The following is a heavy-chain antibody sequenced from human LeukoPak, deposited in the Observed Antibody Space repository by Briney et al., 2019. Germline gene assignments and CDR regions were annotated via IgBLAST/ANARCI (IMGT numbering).Heavy chain of an antibody. V-gene: IGHV5-51*01. CDR1: GYSFTSYW. J-gene: IGHJ6*03. CDR2: IYPGDSDT. CDR3: ARHWGLHRSEDYYYYYYMDV. Sequence: GESLKISCKGSGYSFTSYWIGWVRQMPGKGLEWMGIIYPGDSDTRYSPSFQGQVTISADKSISTAYLQWSSLKASDTAMYYCARHWGLHRSEDYYYYYYMDVWGKGTTVTVSS. D-gene: IGHD4-11*01.